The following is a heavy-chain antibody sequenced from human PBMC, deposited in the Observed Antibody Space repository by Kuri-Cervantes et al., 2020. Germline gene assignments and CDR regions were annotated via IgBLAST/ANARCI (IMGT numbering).Heavy chain of an antibody. CDR1: GGSISSYY. CDR2: IYTSGST. J-gene: IGHJ4*02. Sequence: ESLKISCTVSGGSISSYYWSWIRQPAGKGLEWIGRIYTSGSTSYNPSLKSRVTMSVDTSKNQFSLKLSSVTAVDTAVYYCARGPYGDYPLDYWGQGTLVTVSS. D-gene: IGHD4-17*01. CDR3: ARGPYGDYPLDY. V-gene: IGHV4-4*07.